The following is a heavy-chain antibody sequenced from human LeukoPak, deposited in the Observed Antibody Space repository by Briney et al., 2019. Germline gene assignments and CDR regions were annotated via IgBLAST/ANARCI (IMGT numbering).Heavy chain of an antibody. CDR2: ISITSPYT. D-gene: IGHD2-2*01. CDR3: ARVVNYYYYMDV. Sequence: GGSLRLSCAASGFTFSSYWMHWVRQAPGKGLEWISSISITSPYTYYADSVKGRFTISTDNAKNSLYLQMNSLRAEDTAVYYCARVVNYYYYMDVWGIGTTVTVSS. J-gene: IGHJ6*03. V-gene: IGHV3-21*01. CDR1: GFTFSSYW.